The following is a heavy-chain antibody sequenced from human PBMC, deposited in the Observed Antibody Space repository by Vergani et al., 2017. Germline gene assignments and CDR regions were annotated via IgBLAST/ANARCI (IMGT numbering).Heavy chain of an antibody. CDR1: GDIFNSSG. CDR3: ARDLSSQVGATEYYCGMDV. Sequence: QVHLVQSGAELKIPGSSVRVSCKTSGDIFNSSGISWVRQAPGQGLEWIGRIIPIFRTTNYAHKVQGRLTLTADESTNTVYLELTRLTSEDTAVYYCARDLSSQVGATEYYCGMDVWARGPRSPSP. J-gene: IGHJ6*02. V-gene: IGHV1-69*13. CDR2: IIPIFRTT. D-gene: IGHD1-26*01.